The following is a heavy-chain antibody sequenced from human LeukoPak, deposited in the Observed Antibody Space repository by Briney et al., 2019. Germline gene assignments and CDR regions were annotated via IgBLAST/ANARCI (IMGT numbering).Heavy chain of an antibody. CDR1: GFTFSSFG. J-gene: IGHJ4*02. Sequence: GGSLRLSCEASGFTFSSFGMHWVRQAPGKGLEWVAVIWYDGSNKYYADSVKGRFTISRDYSKNTLYLQMNSLRAEDSAVFYCARGSKYDSGPFDYWGQGTLVAVSS. CDR3: ARGSKYDSGPFDY. CDR2: IWYDGSNK. D-gene: IGHD3-10*01. V-gene: IGHV3-33*01.